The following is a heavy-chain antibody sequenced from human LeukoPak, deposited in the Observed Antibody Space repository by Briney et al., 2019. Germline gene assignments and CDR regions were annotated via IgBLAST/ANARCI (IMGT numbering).Heavy chain of an antibody. CDR2: ISYDGSNK. D-gene: IGHD2-21*02. J-gene: IGHJ4*02. V-gene: IGHV3-30*18. CDR3: AKMAPAYCVGDCQAWSY. CDR1: GFTFSSYG. Sequence: GGSLRLSCAASGFTFSSYGMHWVRQAPGKGLEWVAVISYDGSNKYYADSVKGRFTISRDNSKNTLYLQMNSLRAEDTAVYYCAKMAPAYCVGDCQAWSYWGQGTLVTVSS.